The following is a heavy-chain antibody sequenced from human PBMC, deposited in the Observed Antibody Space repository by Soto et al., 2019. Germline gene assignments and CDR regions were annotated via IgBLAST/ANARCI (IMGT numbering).Heavy chain of an antibody. V-gene: IGHV5-51*01. D-gene: IGHD3-10*01. Sequence: PGESLKISCKGSGYSFTSYWIGWVRQMSGKGPEWMAIIYPGDSDTRYSPFFQGQVTISSNKSIRTAYLQWSSLKASDTAMYYSVKYLPLVRDVITRSYYYGMDVWGQGTTVTVSS. CDR3: VKYLPLVRDVITRSYYYGMDV. J-gene: IGHJ6*02. CDR1: GYSFTSYW. CDR2: IYPGDSDT.